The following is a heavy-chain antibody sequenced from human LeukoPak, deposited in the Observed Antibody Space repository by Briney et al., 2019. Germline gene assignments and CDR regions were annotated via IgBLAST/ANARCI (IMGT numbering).Heavy chain of an antibody. CDR1: GFTFSGSA. CDR2: IRSKANSYAT. Sequence: PGGSLRLSCAASGFTFSGSAMHWVRQASGKGLEWVGRIRSKANSYATAYAASVKGRFTISRDDSKNTAYLQMNSLKTEDTAVYYCSYSANFDYWGQGTLVTVSS. V-gene: IGHV3-73*01. J-gene: IGHJ4*02. D-gene: IGHD2-21*01. CDR3: SYSANFDY.